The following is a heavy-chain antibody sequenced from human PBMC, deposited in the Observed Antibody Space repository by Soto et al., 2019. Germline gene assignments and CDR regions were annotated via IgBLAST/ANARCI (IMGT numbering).Heavy chain of an antibody. CDR2: ISGSGGST. J-gene: IGHJ5*02. CDR1: GFTFSSYA. D-gene: IGHD6-19*01. CDR3: AKDPHIAVAVGYWFDP. V-gene: IGHV3-23*01. Sequence: PGGSLRLSCAASGFTFSSYAMSWVRQAPGKGLEWVSAISGSGGSTYYADSVKGRFTISRDNSKNTLYLQMNSLGAEDTAVYYCAKDPHIAVAVGYWFDPWGQGTLVTVSS.